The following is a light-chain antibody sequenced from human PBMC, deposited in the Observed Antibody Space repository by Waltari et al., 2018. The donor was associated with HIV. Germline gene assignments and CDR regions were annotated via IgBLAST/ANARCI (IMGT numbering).Light chain of an antibody. Sequence: IVMTQSPPSLPVSLRERATINCKSSRTILFDSNNKNYLAWYQQKPVQPPNVLIYWASTRESGVPDRFSGSGCGTDFTLTISRLQPEDVAVYYCQQYFSTPPTFGQGTRVGI. CDR2: WAS. CDR3: QQYFSTPPT. V-gene: IGKV4-1*01. CDR1: RTILFDSNNKNY. J-gene: IGKJ1*01.